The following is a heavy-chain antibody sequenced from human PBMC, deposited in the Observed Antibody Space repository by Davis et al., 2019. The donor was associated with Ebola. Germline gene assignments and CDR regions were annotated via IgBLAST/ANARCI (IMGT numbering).Heavy chain of an antibody. CDR2: IIPIFGTA. D-gene: IGHD5-12*01. CDR1: GGTFSSYA. J-gene: IGHJ4*02. Sequence: SVKVSCKASGGTFSSYAISWVRQAPGQGLEWMGGIIPIFGTANYAQKFQGRVTITADESTSTAYMELSSLRSEDTAVYYCARGTYSGYVSYDNWGQGTLVTVSS. CDR3: ARGTYSGYVSYDN. V-gene: IGHV1-69*13.